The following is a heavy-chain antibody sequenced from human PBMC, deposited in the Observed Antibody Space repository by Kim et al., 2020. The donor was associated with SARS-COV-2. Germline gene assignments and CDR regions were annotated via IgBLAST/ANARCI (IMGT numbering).Heavy chain of an antibody. CDR3: ARNLVGDTDLGP. V-gene: IGHV3-30*03. D-gene: IGHD1-26*01. CDR1: GFSFSSHV. CDR2: ISYEGSTQ. J-gene: IGHJ5*02. Sequence: GGSLRLSCAASGFSFSSHVMHWVRQAPGKGLEWVALISYEGSTQKYTDFVKGGFTVSRDNYKNTLFLQMNSLRPEDTAVYYCARNLVGDTDLGPWGQGTLVTVSA.